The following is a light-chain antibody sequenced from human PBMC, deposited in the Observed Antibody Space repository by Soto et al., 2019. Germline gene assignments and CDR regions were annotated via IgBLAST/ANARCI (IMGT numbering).Light chain of an antibody. J-gene: IGLJ1*01. CDR2: EVT. CDR1: SSDVGGYNF. Sequence: QSALTQPPSASGSPGQSVAISCTGTSSDVGGYNFVSWYQQHPGKAPRLVIYEVTKRPSGIPDRFSGSKSGNTASLTVSGLQAEDEADYYCSSYAGNRHFYVFGTVTKLTVL. V-gene: IGLV2-8*01. CDR3: SSYAGNRHFYV.